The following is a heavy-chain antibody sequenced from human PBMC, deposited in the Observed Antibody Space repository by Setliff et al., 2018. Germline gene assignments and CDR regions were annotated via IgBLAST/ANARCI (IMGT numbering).Heavy chain of an antibody. CDR1: GFTFSTST. CDR2: TSYDGINK. Sequence: GGSLRLSCAASGFTFSTSTMSWVRQAPGKGLEWVSVTSYDGINKYYADSVKGRFSISRDNSRNTLYLQMTSLRAEDTAVYYCARGGDIITIFGVVTSDYYYYMDVWGTGTTVTAP. J-gene: IGHJ6*03. V-gene: IGHV3-30*01. D-gene: IGHD3-3*01. CDR3: ARGGDIITIFGVVTSDYYYYMDV.